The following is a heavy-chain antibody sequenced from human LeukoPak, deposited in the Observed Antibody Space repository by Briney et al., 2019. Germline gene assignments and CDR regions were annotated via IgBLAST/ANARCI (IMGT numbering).Heavy chain of an antibody. Sequence: GGSLRLSCAASGFTFSSYAMSWVRQAPGKGLEWVSAISGSGGSTYYADSVKGRFTISRVNSKNTLYLQMNSLRAEDTAVYYCARYSGSFLREDAFDIWGQGTMVTVSS. V-gene: IGHV3-23*01. CDR3: ARYSGSFLREDAFDI. D-gene: IGHD1-26*01. J-gene: IGHJ3*02. CDR2: ISGSGGST. CDR1: GFTFSSYA.